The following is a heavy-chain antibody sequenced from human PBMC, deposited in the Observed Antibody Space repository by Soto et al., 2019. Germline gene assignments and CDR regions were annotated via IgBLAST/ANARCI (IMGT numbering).Heavy chain of an antibody. Sequence: LRLSCAASGFTFSDFGMSWVRQAPGKGLEWVSVISASGDATYYAASVKGRFTLSRDNSKNTLYLQMNSLTVADTAVYYCAKKVTIYAVDPADYWGQGTQVTVPS. D-gene: IGHD3-3*01. CDR2: ISASGDAT. CDR1: GFTFSDFG. CDR3: AKKVTIYAVDPADY. V-gene: IGHV3-23*01. J-gene: IGHJ4*02.